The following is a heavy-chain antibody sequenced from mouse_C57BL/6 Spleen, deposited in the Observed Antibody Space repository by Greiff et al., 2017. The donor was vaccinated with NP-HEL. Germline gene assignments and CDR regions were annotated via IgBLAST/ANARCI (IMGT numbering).Heavy chain of an antibody. V-gene: IGHV1-19*01. CDR1: GYTFTDYY. CDR2: INPYNGGT. D-gene: IGHD4-1*01. CDR3: APNWDGYAMDY. J-gene: IGHJ4*01. Sequence: VQLQQSGPVLVKPGASVKLSCKASGYTFTDYYMNWVKQSNGKSLEWIGVINPYNGGTSYNQKFKGKATLTVDKSSSTAYMELNSLTSEDSAVYYCAPNWDGYAMDYWGQGTSVTVSS.